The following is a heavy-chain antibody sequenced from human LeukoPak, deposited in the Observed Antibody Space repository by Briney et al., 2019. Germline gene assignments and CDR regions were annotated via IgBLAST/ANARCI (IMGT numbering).Heavy chain of an antibody. Sequence: SETLSLTCTVSGGSISSSSYYWGWIRQPPGKGLEWIGSIYYSGSTYYNPSLKSRVTISVDTSKNQFSLKLSSVTAADTAVYYCAREILAASYGFFRTGTWFDPWGQGTLVTVSS. J-gene: IGHJ5*02. D-gene: IGHD5-18*01. V-gene: IGHV4-39*07. CDR2: IYYSGST. CDR3: AREILAASYGFFRTGTWFDP. CDR1: GGSISSSSYY.